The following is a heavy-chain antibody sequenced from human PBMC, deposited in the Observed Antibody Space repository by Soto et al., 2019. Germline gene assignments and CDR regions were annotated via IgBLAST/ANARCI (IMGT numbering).Heavy chain of an antibody. CDR2: ISGSSGNI. D-gene: IGHD5-12*01. Sequence: GGSLRLSCAASGFTFSDYYMSWTRQAPGKGLEWVAYISGSSGNIYYADSVKGRFTISRDNAKNSLYLQMNSLRADDTAVYYCARDRYSGSDAYMDVWGNGTTVPVSS. J-gene: IGHJ6*03. CDR3: ARDRYSGSDAYMDV. V-gene: IGHV3-11*01. CDR1: GFTFSDYY.